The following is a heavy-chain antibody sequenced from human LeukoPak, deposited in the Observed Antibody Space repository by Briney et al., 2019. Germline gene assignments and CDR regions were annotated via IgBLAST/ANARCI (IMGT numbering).Heavy chain of an antibody. J-gene: IGHJ4*02. CDR1: GYTFTSYG. CDR3: ARGGMTANPNPYYFDY. D-gene: IGHD1-20*01. CDR2: INPNSGGT. V-gene: IGHV1-2*02. Sequence: ASVKVSCKASGYTFTSYGISWVRQAPGQGLEWMGWINPNSGGTSSEQQFQGRVTMTRDTSINTAYMDLNRPTSDDTAVYYCARGGMTANPNPYYFDYWGQGTLVTVSS.